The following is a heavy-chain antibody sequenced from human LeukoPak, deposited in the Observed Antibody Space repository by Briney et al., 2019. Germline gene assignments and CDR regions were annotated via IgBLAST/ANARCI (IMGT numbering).Heavy chain of an antibody. CDR3: SKGRFNTCFDFWG. Sequence: PGGSLRLSCAASGFTFSNYPMNWVRQAPGKGLAWVSHIGSGGSPIYYADSVRGRFSISSDNAKNSLYLQMSSLKSEDTAVYYCSKGRFNTCFDFWGRGHGILVS. J-gene: IGHJ4*03. CDR2: IGSGGSPI. V-gene: IGHV3-48*03. CDR1: GFTFSNYP. D-gene: IGHD3-9*01.